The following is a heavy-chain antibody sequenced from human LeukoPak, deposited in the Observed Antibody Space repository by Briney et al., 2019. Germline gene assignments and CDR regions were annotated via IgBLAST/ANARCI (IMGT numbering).Heavy chain of an antibody. CDR3: TRDLLGFATTPLSD. CDR2: INPNRGNT. J-gene: IGHJ4*02. Sequence: ASVKVTCKASGYTFTNNYIHWVRQPPGHGLEWMGWINPNRGNTNYAQKFQGQVTITMDTSITTAFMYLTRLTSDDKAVYYCTRDLLGFATTPLSDWGQGTLVTVSS. D-gene: IGHD4-17*01. V-gene: IGHV1-2*02. CDR1: GYTFTNNY.